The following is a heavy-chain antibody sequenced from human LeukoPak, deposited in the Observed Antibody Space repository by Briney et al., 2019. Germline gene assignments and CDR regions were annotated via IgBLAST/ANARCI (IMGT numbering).Heavy chain of an antibody. CDR2: ISAYNGNT. V-gene: IGHV1-18*01. Sequence: ASVMVSCKASGYTFTSYGISWVRQAPGQGLEWMGWISAYNGNTNYAQKLQGRVTMTTDTSTSTAYMELRSLRSDDTAVYYCAREPSYYYDSSGYYGDYWGQGTLVTVSS. J-gene: IGHJ4*02. CDR3: AREPSYYYDSSGYYGDY. D-gene: IGHD3-22*01. CDR1: GYTFTSYG.